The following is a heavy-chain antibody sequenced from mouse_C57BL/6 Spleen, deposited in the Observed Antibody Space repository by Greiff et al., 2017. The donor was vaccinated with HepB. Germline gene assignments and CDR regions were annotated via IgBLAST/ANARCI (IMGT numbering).Heavy chain of an antibody. CDR3: AREGIYYYGSRAMDY. J-gene: IGHJ4*01. V-gene: IGHV1-61*01. D-gene: IGHD1-1*01. Sequence: QVQLQQPGAELVRPGSSVKLSCKASGYTFTSYWMDWVKQRPGQGLEWIGNIYPSDSETHYNQKFKDKATLTVDKSSSTAYMQLSSLTSEDSAVYYCAREGIYYYGSRAMDYWGQGTSVTVSS. CDR1: GYTFTSYW. CDR2: IYPSDSET.